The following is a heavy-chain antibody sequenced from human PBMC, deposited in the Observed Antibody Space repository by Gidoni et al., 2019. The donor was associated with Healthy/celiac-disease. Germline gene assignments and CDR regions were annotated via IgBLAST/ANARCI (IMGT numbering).Heavy chain of an antibody. CDR3: ARPTSPAAPYCSGGSCYSGGSRGFDP. V-gene: IGHV4-39*01. CDR2: IYYSGST. D-gene: IGHD2-15*01. J-gene: IGHJ5*02. Sequence: QLQLQESGPGLVKHSETLSLTCTVSGGSISSSSYYWGWIRQPPGKGLEWIGSIYYSGSTYYNPSLKSRVTISVDTSKNQFSLKLSSVTAADTAVYYCARPTSPAAPYCSGGSCYSGGSRGFDPWGQGTLVTVSS. CDR1: GGSISSSSYY.